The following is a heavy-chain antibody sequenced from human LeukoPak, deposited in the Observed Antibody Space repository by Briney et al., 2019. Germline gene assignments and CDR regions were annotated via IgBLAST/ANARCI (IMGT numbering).Heavy chain of an antibody. V-gene: IGHV3-30*03. Sequence: GGSLRLSCAASGFTFSSYSMNWVRQAPGKGLEWVAVISYDGSNKYYADSVKGRFTISRDNSKNTLYLQMNSLRAEDTAVYYCARSKHYGGAFDIWGQGTMVTVSS. D-gene: IGHD4-17*01. CDR2: ISYDGSNK. CDR1: GFTFSSYS. J-gene: IGHJ3*02. CDR3: ARSKHYGGAFDI.